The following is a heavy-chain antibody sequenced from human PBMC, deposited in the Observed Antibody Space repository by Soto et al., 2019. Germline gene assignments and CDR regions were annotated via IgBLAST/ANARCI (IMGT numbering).Heavy chain of an antibody. J-gene: IGHJ4*02. D-gene: IGHD2-15*01. CDR1: GFTFSSYG. CDR3: AKAKGYCSGGSCSLDY. V-gene: IGHV3-30*18. Sequence: QVQLVESGGGVVQPGRSLRLSCAASGFTFSSYGMHWVRQAPGKGLEWVAVISYDGSNKYYADSVKGRFTISRDNSKNTLYLQMNRLRAEDTAVYYCAKAKGYCSGGSCSLDYWGQGTLVTVSS. CDR2: ISYDGSNK.